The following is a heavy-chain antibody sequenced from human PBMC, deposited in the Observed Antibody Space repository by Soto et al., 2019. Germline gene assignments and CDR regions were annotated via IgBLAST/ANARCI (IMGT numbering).Heavy chain of an antibody. Sequence: SETLSLTCTVSGGSISSYYWSWIRQPPGKGLEWIGYIFYSGSTNYNPSLKSRVTISVDTSKNQFSLKLSSVTAADTAVYYCARMVLWFGELFYFDYWGQGTLVTVSP. CDR1: GGSISSYY. V-gene: IGHV4-59*01. CDR3: ARMVLWFGELFYFDY. J-gene: IGHJ4*02. CDR2: IFYSGST. D-gene: IGHD3-10*01.